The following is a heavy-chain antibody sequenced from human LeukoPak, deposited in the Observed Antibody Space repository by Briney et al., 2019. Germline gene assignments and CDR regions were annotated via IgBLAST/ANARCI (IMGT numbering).Heavy chain of an antibody. CDR2: IWYDESNK. Sequence: PGGSRRFSCAASGFSSYGMHWARQAPGKGLEWVAVIWYDESNKYYADSVKGRFTISRDNSRNTLYLQMNSLRAEDTAVYYCARDGFSSSWYGRALDYWGQGTLVTVSS. CDR1: GFSSYG. J-gene: IGHJ4*02. D-gene: IGHD6-13*01. CDR3: ARDGFSSSWYGRALDY. V-gene: IGHV3-33*01.